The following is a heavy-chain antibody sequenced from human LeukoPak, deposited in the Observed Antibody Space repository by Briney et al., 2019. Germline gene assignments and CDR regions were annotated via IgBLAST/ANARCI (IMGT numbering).Heavy chain of an antibody. CDR1: GYTFTSYD. V-gene: IGHV1-8*01. CDR2: MNPNSGNT. CDR3: ARVRGYDSSGPLDY. D-gene: IGHD3-22*01. Sequence: ASVKVSCKASGYTFTSYDINWVRQATGQGLEWMGWMNPNSGNTGYAQKFQGRVTITADESTSTAYMELSSLRSEDTAVYYCARVRGYDSSGPLDYWGQGTLVTVSS. J-gene: IGHJ4*02.